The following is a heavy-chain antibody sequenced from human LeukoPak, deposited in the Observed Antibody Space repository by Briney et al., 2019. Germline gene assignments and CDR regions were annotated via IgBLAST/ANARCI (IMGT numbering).Heavy chain of an antibody. D-gene: IGHD1-7*01. J-gene: IGHJ5*02. CDR2: INPNSGGT. CDR1: GYTFTGYY. Sequence: GASVKVSCKASGYTFTGYYMHWVRQAPGQGLEWMGWINPNSGGTNYAQKFQGRVTMTRDTSISTAYMELSRLRSDDTAVYYCARWDWNYLALPKRFDPWGQGTLVTVSS. CDR3: ARWDWNYLALPKRFDP. V-gene: IGHV1-2*02.